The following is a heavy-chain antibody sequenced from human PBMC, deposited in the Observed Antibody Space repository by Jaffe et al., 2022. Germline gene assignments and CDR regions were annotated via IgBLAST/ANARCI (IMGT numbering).Heavy chain of an antibody. J-gene: IGHJ4*02. CDR3: ARDGGPARTYYYGSGLDF. CDR2: ISSDGTSM. Sequence: EVQLVESGGGLVEPGGSLRVSCAASGFTFSSYEMNWVRQAPGKGLEWVSYISSDGTSMNYADSVKGRFIISRDNAKNSVFLQMNSLREEDTAVYYCARDGGPARTYYYGSGLDFWGQGTLVTVSP. D-gene: IGHD3-10*01. V-gene: IGHV3-48*03. CDR1: GFTFSSYE.